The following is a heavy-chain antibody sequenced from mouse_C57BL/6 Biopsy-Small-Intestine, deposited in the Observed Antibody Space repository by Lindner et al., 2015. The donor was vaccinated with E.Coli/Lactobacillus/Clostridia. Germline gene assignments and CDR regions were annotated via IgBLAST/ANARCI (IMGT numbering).Heavy chain of an antibody. D-gene: IGHD2-12*01. J-gene: IGHJ3*01. V-gene: IGHV1-81*01. CDR1: GGTFSSYA. Sequence: SVKVSCKASGGTFSSYAINWVRQAPGQGLEWMGGIIPIFGTANYAQKFQGRVTITADESTSTAYMDLSSLRSEDTAVYYCARGLYSSVWSSQDAFDIWGQGTMVTVS. CDR3: ARGLYSSVWSSQDAFDI. CDR2: IIPIFGTA.